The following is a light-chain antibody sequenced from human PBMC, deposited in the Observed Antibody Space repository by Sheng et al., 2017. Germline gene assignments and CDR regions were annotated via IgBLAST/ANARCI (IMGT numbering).Light chain of an antibody. CDR3: QVRSTFT. Sequence: EIVLTQSPGTLSLSPGERATFSCRASQSVSSSSLAWYQHKRGQGPRLLIFDASTRATGIPDRFRGSGFGTDFTLAVSRLEPEDSAVYYCQVRSTFTFGGGTKVEIK. CDR1: QSVSSSS. J-gene: IGKJ4*01. CDR2: DAS. V-gene: IGKV3D-20*02.